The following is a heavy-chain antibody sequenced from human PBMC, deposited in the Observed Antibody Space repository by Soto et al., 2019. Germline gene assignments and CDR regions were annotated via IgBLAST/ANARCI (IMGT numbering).Heavy chain of an antibody. CDR3: AREKLEYSSSTLDY. CDR2: ISAYNGNT. J-gene: IGHJ4*02. CDR1: GYTFTSYG. Sequence: QVQLVQSGAEVKKPGASVKVSCKASGYTFTSYGISWVRQAPGQGLEWMGWISAYNGNTNYAKRIQGRVTMTTDTTTSTAYMELRSLRSDDTSVYYRAREKLEYSSSTLDYWGQGTLVTVSS. V-gene: IGHV1-18*01. D-gene: IGHD6-6*01.